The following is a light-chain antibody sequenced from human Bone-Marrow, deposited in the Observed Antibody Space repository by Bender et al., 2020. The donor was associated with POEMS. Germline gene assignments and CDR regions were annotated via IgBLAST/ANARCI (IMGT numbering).Light chain of an antibody. J-gene: IGLJ3*02. CDR3: CSYTSSSTLWV. V-gene: IGLV2-14*02. CDR2: EVI. CDR1: SSDVGNYNV. Sequence: QSALTQPASVSGSPGQSITISCTGTSSDVGNYNVVSWYQQHPGKAPKVMIYEVIKRPTGVSNRFSGSKSDNTASLTISGLQAEDEADFYCCSYTSSSTLWVFGGGTKLTVL.